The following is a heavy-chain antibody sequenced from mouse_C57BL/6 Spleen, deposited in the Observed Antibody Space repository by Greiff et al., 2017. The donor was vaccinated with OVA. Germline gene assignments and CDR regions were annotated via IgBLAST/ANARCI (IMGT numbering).Heavy chain of an antibody. CDR2: IRLKSDNYAT. J-gene: IGHJ2*01. CDR3: TVGTQRY. Sequence: EVMLVESGGGLVQPGGSMKLSCVASGFTFSNYWMNWVRQSPEKGLEWVAQIRLKSDNYATHYAESVKGRFTISRDDSKRSVYLQMNNSRAEDTGIYYCTVGTQRYWGQGTTLTVSS. V-gene: IGHV6-3*01. CDR1: GFTFSNYW. D-gene: IGHD4-1*01.